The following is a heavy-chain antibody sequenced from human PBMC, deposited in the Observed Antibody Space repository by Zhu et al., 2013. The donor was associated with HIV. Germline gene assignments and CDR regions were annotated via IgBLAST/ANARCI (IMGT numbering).Heavy chain of an antibody. CDR3: ARDTPQWLVPYYFDY. Sequence: QVQLVQSGAEVKKPGASVKVSCKTSGYTFTSYGISWVRQAPGQGLEWMGWISAYNGNTNYAQKLQGRVTMTTDTSTSTAYMELRSLRSDDTAVYYCARDTPQWLVPYYFDYWGQGTLVTVSS. D-gene: IGHD6-19*01. V-gene: IGHV1-18*01. CDR1: GYTFTSYG. J-gene: IGHJ4*02. CDR2: ISAYNGNT.